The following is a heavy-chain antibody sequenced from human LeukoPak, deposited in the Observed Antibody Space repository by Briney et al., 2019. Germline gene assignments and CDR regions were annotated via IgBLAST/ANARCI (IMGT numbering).Heavy chain of an antibody. CDR1: VYTFSNSG. J-gene: IGHJ6*03. CDR2: ISTYSGTT. D-gene: IGHD1-26*01. CDR3: ARSGGYYFYMDV. V-gene: IGHV1-18*01. Sequence: EASVNVSCKSSVYTFSNSGISWVRQAPGQGLEWMGWISTYSGTTSYAHNLQGRLTMTTDTSTSTAYMELRNLKSDDTAVYYCARSGGYYFYMDVWGRGTTVTVSS.